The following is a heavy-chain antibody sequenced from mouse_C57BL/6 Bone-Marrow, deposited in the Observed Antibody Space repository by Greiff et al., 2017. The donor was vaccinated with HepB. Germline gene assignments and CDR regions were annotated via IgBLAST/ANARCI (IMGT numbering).Heavy chain of an antibody. CDR3: ARVGSSYYFDV. CDR2: ISDGGSYT. CDR1: GFTFSSYA. V-gene: IGHV5-4*01. J-gene: IGHJ1*03. Sequence: EVQRVESGGGLVKPGGSLKLSCAASGFTFSSYAMSWVRQTPEKRLEWVATISDGGSYTYYPDNVKGRFTISRDNAKNNLYLQRSHLKSEDTAMYYCARVGSSYYFDVWGTGTTVTVSS. D-gene: IGHD1-1*01.